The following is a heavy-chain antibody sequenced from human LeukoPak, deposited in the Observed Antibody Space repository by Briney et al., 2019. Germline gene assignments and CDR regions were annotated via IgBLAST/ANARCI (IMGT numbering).Heavy chain of an antibody. CDR3: ARGRPTTVVTRSAYFDY. Sequence: PGGSLRLSCAASGFTFSSYAMSWVRQAPGKGLEWVSAISGSGGSTYYADSVKGRFTISRHNSKNTLYLQMNSLRAEDTAVYYCARGRPTTVVTRSAYFDYWGQGTLVTVSS. J-gene: IGHJ4*02. D-gene: IGHD4-23*01. CDR2: ISGSGGST. V-gene: IGHV3-23*01. CDR1: GFTFSSYA.